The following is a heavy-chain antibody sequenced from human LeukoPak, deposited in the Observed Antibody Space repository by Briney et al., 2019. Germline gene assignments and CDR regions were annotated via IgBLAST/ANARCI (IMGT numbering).Heavy chain of an antibody. J-gene: IGHJ4*02. CDR3: AKALTAMVIYFDY. V-gene: IGHV3-23*01. D-gene: IGHD5-18*01. Sequence: GSLRLSCAASGFTFSSYAMSWVRQAPGKGLEWVSAISGSGGSTYYADSVKGRFTISGDNSKNTLYLQMNSLRAEDTAVYYCAKALTAMVIYFDYWGQGTLVTVSS. CDR2: ISGSGGST. CDR1: GFTFSSYA.